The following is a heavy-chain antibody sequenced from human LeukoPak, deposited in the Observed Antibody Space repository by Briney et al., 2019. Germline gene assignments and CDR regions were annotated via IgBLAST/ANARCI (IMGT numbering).Heavy chain of an antibody. V-gene: IGHV1-2*02. CDR3: ARDRGGDAFDI. CDR1: GYSFTAYY. Sequence: ASVKVSCKTSGYSFTAYYIHWVRQAPGQGLEWMAWINPNSGDTVSEQKFQGRVSMTYGTSISTAYMELNRLGSDDTAVCYCARDRGGDAFDIWGQGTMVTVSS. D-gene: IGHD3-10*01. CDR2: INPNSGDT. J-gene: IGHJ3*02.